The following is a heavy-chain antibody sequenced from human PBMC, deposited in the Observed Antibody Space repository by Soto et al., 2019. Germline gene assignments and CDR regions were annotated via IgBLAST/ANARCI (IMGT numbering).Heavy chain of an antibody. V-gene: IGHV1-69*01. CDR1: GGTFSSYA. Sequence: QVQLVQSGAEVKKPGSSVKVSCKASGGTFSSYAISWVRQAPGQGLEWRGGIIPIFGTANYAQKFQGRVTITADESTSKAYMELSSLRSEDTAVYYCARITTIDYYYYYGMDVWGQGTTVTVSS. CDR3: ARITTIDYYYYYGMDV. D-gene: IGHD4-4*01. J-gene: IGHJ6*02. CDR2: IIPIFGTA.